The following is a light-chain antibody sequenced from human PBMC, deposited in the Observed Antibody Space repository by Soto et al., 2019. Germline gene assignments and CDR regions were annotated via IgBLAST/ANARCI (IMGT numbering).Light chain of an antibody. CDR1: KTISNY. Sequence: DSQTTQSPSSLSASVGDRVTISCRGSKTISNYLNGYQKKPGKAPQLLIYAASTLQRGVPSRFSGSGSGTDFTLTIGSLQPEDSATYYCQQSYSPPPITFGQGTRLEIK. CDR2: AAS. V-gene: IGKV1-39*01. CDR3: QQSYSPPPIT. J-gene: IGKJ5*01.